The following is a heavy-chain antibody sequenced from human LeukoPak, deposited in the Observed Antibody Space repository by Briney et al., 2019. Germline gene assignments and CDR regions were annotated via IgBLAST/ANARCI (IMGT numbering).Heavy chain of an antibody. J-gene: IGHJ5*02. D-gene: IGHD2-15*01. CDR2: IYYSGST. Sequence: PSETLSLTCTVSGGSISSGGYYWSWIRQHPGKGLEWIGYIYYSGSTYYNPFLKSRVTISVDTSKNQFSLKLSSVTAADTAVYYCARLKRSLNWFDPWGQGTLVTVSS. CDR3: ARLKRSLNWFDP. CDR1: GGSISSGGYY. V-gene: IGHV4-31*03.